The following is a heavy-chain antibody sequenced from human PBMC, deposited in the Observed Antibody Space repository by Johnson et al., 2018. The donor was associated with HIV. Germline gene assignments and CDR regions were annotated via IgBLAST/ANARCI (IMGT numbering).Heavy chain of an antibody. CDR3: ARDWYCSSTFCSERVLKDAFDV. J-gene: IGHJ3*01. CDR1: GFSFSNHG. V-gene: IGHV3-30*19. Sequence: QVQLVESGGGVVQSGRSLRLSCIASGFSFSNHGMHWVRQAPGKGLEWLAVTSNDGGNKYYSDSVKGRFTVSRDNSQNTLYLQMDSLRSEDTAVYFCARDWYCSSTFCSERVLKDAFDVGGQGTLVTVSA. CDR2: TSNDGGNK. D-gene: IGHD2-2*01.